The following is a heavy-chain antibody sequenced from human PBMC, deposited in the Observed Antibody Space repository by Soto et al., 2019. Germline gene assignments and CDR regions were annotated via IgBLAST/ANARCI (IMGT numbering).Heavy chain of an antibody. CDR3: ARDLGGNNWNAY. V-gene: IGHV3-30-3*01. J-gene: IGHJ4*02. D-gene: IGHD1-20*01. CDR2: ISYDGSNK. Sequence: GGSLRLSCAASGFTFSSYAMHWVRQAPGKGLEWVAVISYDGSNKYYADSVKGRFTISRDNSKNTLYLQMNSLRAEDTAVYYCARDLGGNNWNAYWGQGTLVTVSS. CDR1: GFTFSSYA.